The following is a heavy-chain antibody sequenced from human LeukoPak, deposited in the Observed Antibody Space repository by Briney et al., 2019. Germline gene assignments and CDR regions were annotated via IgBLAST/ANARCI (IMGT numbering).Heavy chain of an antibody. V-gene: IGHV3-48*01. CDR3: AGDDSSGYFFDF. CDR1: GFTFSSYW. CDR2: ISSSSSII. D-gene: IGHD3-22*01. J-gene: IGHJ4*02. Sequence: GGSLRLSCAASGFTFSSYWMHWVRQAPGKGLEWVSYISSSSSIIYYTDSVKGRFTISRDNAKNSLYLQMNSLRAEDTAMYFCAGDDSSGYFFDFWGQGTLVTVSS.